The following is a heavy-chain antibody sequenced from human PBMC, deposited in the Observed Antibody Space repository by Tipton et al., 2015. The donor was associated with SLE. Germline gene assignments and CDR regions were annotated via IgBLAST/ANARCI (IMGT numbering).Heavy chain of an antibody. J-gene: IGHJ3*02. D-gene: IGHD2-2*01. CDR3: ARQGFTSLHDAFDI. CDR2: IHTSGST. CDR1: GASISSYY. Sequence: TLSLTCTVSGASISSYYWSWIRQFPGKGLEWIGYIHTSGSTNYNPSLKNRVTTSVDTSKNQFSLKLSSVTAADTAVHYCARQGFTSLHDAFDIWGQGTLVTVSS. V-gene: IGHV4-4*08.